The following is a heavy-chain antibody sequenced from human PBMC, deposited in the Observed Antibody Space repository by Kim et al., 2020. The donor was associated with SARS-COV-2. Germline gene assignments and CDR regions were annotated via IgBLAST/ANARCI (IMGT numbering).Heavy chain of an antibody. CDR2: ISYDGTNK. J-gene: IGHJ4*01. D-gene: IGHD6-13*01. CDR1: GFSFSNYA. V-gene: IGHV3-30*04. Sequence: GGSLRLSCAASGFSFSNYAMFWVRQAPGKGLEWVALISYDGTNKDYADSVKGRFTISRDNSKSTLYLQMNSLRVADTAVYFCGRQPTPSSWSYYFDYRG. CDR3: GRQPTPSSWSYYFDY.